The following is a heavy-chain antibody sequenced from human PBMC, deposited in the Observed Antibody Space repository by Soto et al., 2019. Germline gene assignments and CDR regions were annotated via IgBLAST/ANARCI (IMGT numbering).Heavy chain of an antibody. CDR2: IYPGDSDT. Sequence: HGESLKISCKGSGYSFTSYWIGWVRQMPGKGLEWMGIIYPGDSDTRYSPSFQGQVTISADKSISTAYLQWSSLKASDTAMYYCARGGLPYYYDSSGYYSLNYYYGMDVWGQGTTVTVSS. CDR1: GYSFTSYW. D-gene: IGHD3-22*01. CDR3: ARGGLPYYYDSSGYYSLNYYYGMDV. V-gene: IGHV5-51*01. J-gene: IGHJ6*02.